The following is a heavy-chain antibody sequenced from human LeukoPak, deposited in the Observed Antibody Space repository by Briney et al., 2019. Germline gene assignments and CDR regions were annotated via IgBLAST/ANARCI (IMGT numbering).Heavy chain of an antibody. Sequence: ASVKVSCKASGYTFTSYDINWVRQATGQGLEWMGWMNPNSGNTGYAQKFQGRVTITRNTAISTVYMELSSLRSEDTAVYYCARGFWSGRYYNWFDPWGQGTLVTVSS. V-gene: IGHV1-8*01. J-gene: IGHJ5*02. CDR2: MNPNSGNT. CDR1: GYTFTSYD. D-gene: IGHD3-3*01. CDR3: ARGFWSGRYYNWFDP.